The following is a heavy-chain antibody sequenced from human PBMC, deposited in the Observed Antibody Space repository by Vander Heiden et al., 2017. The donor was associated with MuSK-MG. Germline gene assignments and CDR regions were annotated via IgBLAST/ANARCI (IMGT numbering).Heavy chain of an antibody. CDR2: IKSDGSDK. V-gene: IGHV3-7*03. CDR1: GFTFSNYW. Sequence: EVQLVESGGGLVQPGGSLSLSCAASGFTFSNYWMTWVRQAPGKELECVANIKSDGSDKHFVDSVKGRFTISRDNAKNLLFLQMNSLRVEDTAVYYCTRDWNWAPGWDWGQGTLVTVSS. J-gene: IGHJ4*02. CDR3: TRDWNWAPGWD. D-gene: IGHD1-1*01.